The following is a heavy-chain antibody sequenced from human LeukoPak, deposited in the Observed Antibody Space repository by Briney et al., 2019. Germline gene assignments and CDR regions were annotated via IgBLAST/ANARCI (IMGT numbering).Heavy chain of an antibody. Sequence: PSETLSLTCTVAGGSISSGSYYWSWIRQPPGKGLEWIGYIYYSGSTNYNPSLKSRVTISVDTSKNQFSLKLSSVTAADTAVYYCARGSGKLVVARWYFDLWGRGTLVTVSS. J-gene: IGHJ2*01. CDR2: IYYSGST. V-gene: IGHV4-61*01. CDR3: ARGSGKLVVARWYFDL. CDR1: GGSISSGSYY. D-gene: IGHD2-2*01.